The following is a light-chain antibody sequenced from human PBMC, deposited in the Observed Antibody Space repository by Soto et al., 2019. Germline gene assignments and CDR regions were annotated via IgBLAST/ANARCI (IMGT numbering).Light chain of an antibody. CDR3: QQYQTYST. J-gene: IGKJ5*01. CDR1: QSIRSL. V-gene: IGKV1-5*01. CDR2: DAS. Sequence: DIQMTQSPSTLSASVGDRVTITCRASQSIRSLLAWYRQKPGKAPKVLIYDASSLGSGVPSRFSSSGSGTEFTLTISSLQPDDFATYFCQQYQTYSTFGQGTRLEIK.